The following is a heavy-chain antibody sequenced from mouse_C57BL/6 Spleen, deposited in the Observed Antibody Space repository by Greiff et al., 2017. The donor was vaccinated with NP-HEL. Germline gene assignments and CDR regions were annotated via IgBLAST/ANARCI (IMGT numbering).Heavy chain of an antibody. Sequence: QVQLKESGAELVKPGASVKMSCKASGYTFTTYPIEWMKQNHGKSLEWIGNFHPYNDDTKYNEKFKGKATLTVEKSSSTVYLELSRLTSDDSAVYYCARRGYDAAWFAYWGQGTLVTVSA. CDR2: FHPYNDDT. CDR1: GYTFTTYP. V-gene: IGHV1-47*01. D-gene: IGHD2-2*01. CDR3: ARRGYDAAWFAY. J-gene: IGHJ3*01.